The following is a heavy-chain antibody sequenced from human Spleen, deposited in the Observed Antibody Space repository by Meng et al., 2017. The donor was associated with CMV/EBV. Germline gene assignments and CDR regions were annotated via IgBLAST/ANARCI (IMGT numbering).Heavy chain of an antibody. CDR2: ISYDGSNK. V-gene: IGHV3-30-3*01. CDR1: GLTFSGYP. J-gene: IGHJ4*02. D-gene: IGHD5-24*01. CDR3: ASGGLRDGDFDY. Sequence: GESLKISCAASGLTFSGYPMHWVRQAPGKGLEWVALISYDGSNKNYADSVKGRFSISRDNSKKTVYLQLNSLRTEDTAVYDCASGGLRDGDFDYWGQGKLVTVSS.